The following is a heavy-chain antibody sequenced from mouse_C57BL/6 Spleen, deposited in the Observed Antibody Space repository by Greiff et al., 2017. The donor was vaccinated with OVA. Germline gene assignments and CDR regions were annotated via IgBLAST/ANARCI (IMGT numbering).Heavy chain of an antibody. D-gene: IGHD2-4*01. J-gene: IGHJ1*03. CDR1: GYTFTDYY. CDR3: AKPLLYYDYDGCFDV. CDR2: INPNNGGT. Sequence: VQLQQSGPELVKPGASVKISCKASGYTFTDYYMNWVKQSHGKSLEWIGDINPNNGGTSYNQKFKGKATLTVDKSSSTAYMELRSLTSEDSAVYYCAKPLLYYDYDGCFDVWGTGTTVTVSA. V-gene: IGHV1-26*01.